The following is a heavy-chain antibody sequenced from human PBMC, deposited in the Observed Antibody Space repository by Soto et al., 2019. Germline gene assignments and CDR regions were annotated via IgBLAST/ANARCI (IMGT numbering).Heavy chain of an antibody. CDR2: IKSKTDGGTT. CDR1: GFTFSNAW. D-gene: IGHD2-2*01. V-gene: IGHV3-15*01. CDR3: TTDGDIVVVPAANSGDY. Sequence: GGSLRLSCAASGFTFSNAWMSWVRQAPGKGLEWVGRIKSKTDGGTTDYAAPVKGRFTISRDDSKNTLYLQMNSLKTEDTAVYYCTTDGDIVVVPAANSGDYWGQGTLVTV. J-gene: IGHJ4*02.